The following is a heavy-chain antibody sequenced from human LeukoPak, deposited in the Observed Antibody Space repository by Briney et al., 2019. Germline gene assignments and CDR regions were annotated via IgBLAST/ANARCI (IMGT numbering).Heavy chain of an antibody. CDR2: IMPIFGTT. V-gene: IGHV1-69*06. D-gene: IGHD1-7*01. Sequence: SVKVSCKASGGTFNNYDINWVRQAPGQGLEWMGGIMPIFGTTNYAQKFQGRVTMTEDTSTNTAYMELTSLTAEDTAVYYCATGQTTPVLVDTLHFWGQGTLVTVSS. CDR1: GGTFNNYD. J-gene: IGHJ4*02. CDR3: ATGQTTPVLVDTLHF.